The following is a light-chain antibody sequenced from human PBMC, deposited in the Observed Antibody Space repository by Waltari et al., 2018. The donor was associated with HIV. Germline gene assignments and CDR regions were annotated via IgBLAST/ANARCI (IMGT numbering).Light chain of an antibody. CDR3: QTWDTGTVV. Sequence: LVLTQSPSASASLGASVKLTCTLSSGHSNYAIAWHPQQPEKGPRYLMKFNSDGSQDKGDGIPVRFSGSSSGAERYLTIASLQSEDEADYYCQTWDTGTVVFGGGTKLTVL. J-gene: IGLJ2*01. CDR2: FNSDGSQ. CDR1: SGHSNYA. V-gene: IGLV4-69*01.